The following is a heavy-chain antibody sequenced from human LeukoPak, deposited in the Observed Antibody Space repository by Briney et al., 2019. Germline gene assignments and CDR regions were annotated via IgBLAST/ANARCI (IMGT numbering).Heavy chain of an antibody. V-gene: IGHV3-23*01. D-gene: IGHD3-10*01. J-gene: IGHJ4*02. Sequence: QSWGSLRLSCAASGFTFSSYAMGWVRQAPGKGLEWVSAISGSGGSTYYADSVKGRYTISRNNSKNTQYLQMNSLRAEDTAVYYWSKDNERITMVRGVNWGQGTLVTVSS. CDR3: SKDNERITMVRGVN. CDR2: ISGSGGST. CDR1: GFTFSSYA.